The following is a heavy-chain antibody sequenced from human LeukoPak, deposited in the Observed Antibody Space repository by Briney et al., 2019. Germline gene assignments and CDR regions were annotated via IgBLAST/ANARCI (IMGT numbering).Heavy chain of an antibody. J-gene: IGHJ4*02. Sequence: QPGGSLRLSCAASGFTFSSHWMHWVRQAPGKGLVWVSFINNDGRVTRYADSVKGRFTISRDDSKNTLYLQMNSLRAEDTAVYYCAKDQYSSSYYFDYWGQGTLVTVSS. CDR3: AKDQYSSSYYFDY. V-gene: IGHV3-74*01. CDR2: INNDGRVT. CDR1: GFTFSSHW. D-gene: IGHD6-6*01.